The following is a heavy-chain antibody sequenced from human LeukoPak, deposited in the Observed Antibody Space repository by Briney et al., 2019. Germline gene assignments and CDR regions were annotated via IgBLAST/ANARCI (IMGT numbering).Heavy chain of an antibody. CDR2: INWNGGST. V-gene: IGHV3-20*04. CDR1: GFTFDDYG. D-gene: IGHD2-2*01. CDR3: AREDGYCSSTSCYTGAFDI. J-gene: IGHJ3*02. Sequence: GGSLRLSCAASGFTFDDYGMSWVRQAPGKGLEWVSGINWNGGSTGYADSVKGRFTISRDNAKNSLYLQMNSLRAEDTALYYCAREDGYCSSTSCYTGAFDIWGQGTMVTASS.